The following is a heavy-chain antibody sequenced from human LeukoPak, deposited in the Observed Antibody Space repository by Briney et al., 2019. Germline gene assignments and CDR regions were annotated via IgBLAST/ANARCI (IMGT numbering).Heavy chain of an antibody. D-gene: IGHD6-13*01. Sequence: GRSLRLSCAASGFTFSGYGMHWVRQAPGKGLEWVTGIAYDGSRKHYADSVKGRFTISRDNSKNTLYLQMNSLRAEDTAVYYCARGSSTWILDDWGQGTLVTVSS. CDR2: IAYDGSRK. CDR1: GFTFSGYG. V-gene: IGHV3-30*03. CDR3: ARGSSTWILDD. J-gene: IGHJ4*02.